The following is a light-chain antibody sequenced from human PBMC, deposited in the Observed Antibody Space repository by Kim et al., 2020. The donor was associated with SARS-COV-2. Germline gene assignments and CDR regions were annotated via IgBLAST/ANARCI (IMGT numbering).Light chain of an antibody. J-gene: IGLJ3*02. CDR3: YSAADTTLV. CDR2: KDS. CDR1: VLAKKY. Sequence: SYELTQPSSVSVSPGQTARITCSGDVLAKKYARWFQQKPGQAPGLVIYKDSERPSGIPERFSGSRAGTTVTLTITGAQVEDEDDYYCYSAADTTLVFGGRTELIVL. V-gene: IGLV3-27*01.